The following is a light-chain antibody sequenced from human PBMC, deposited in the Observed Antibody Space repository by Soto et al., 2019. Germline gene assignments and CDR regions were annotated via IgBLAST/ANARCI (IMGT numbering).Light chain of an antibody. J-gene: IGKJ1*01. CDR3: QQYNTDSSWA. CDR1: QSVGTW. Sequence: DIQMTQSPSTLSASVGDRVNITCRASQSVGTWLAWYQQKPGKAPELLISDASSLESGVPSRFSGSGSGTEFTLTISSLLPDDFATYYCQQYNTDSSWAFGQGTKVEIK. CDR2: DAS. V-gene: IGKV1-5*01.